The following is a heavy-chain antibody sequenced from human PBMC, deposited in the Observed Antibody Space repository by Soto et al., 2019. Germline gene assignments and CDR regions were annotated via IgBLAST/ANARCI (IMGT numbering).Heavy chain of an antibody. D-gene: IGHD2-2*01. J-gene: IGHJ6*03. V-gene: IGHV4-34*01. CDR1: GGSFSGYY. CDR2: INHSGST. CDR3: ARVGCSSTFCTNYYYYYMLV. Sequence: PSETLSLTCAVHGGSFSGYYWSWIRQPPGKGLEWIGEINHSGSTNYNPSLKSRVTISVDTSKNQFSLKLSSVTAADTAVYYCARVGCSSTFCTNYYYYYMLVSCTATTVTVSS.